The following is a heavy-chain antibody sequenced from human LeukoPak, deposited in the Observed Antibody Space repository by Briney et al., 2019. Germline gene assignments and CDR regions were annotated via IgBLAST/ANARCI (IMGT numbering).Heavy chain of an antibody. CDR1: GFTFSSYS. CDR3: ARGGSSWFSY. V-gene: IGHV3-48*01. J-gene: IGHJ4*02. Sequence: GGSLRLSRAASGFTFSSYSMTWVRQAPGKGLEWISYIHDGGSPIYYADSVKGRFTVSRDNTKNSLYLQMNSLRVEDTAVYYCARGGSSWFSYWGQGTLVTVSS. D-gene: IGHD6-13*01. CDR2: IHDGGSPI.